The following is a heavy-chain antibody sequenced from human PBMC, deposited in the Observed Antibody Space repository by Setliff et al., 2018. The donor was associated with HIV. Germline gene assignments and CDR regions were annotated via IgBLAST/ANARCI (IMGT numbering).Heavy chain of an antibody. D-gene: IGHD3-16*02. CDR1: RFSFSTFW. Sequence: GSLRLSCATSRFSFSTFWMTWVRQAPGKGLEWIANINEDGNKKYHAGSVWGRFTISRDNAKNALYLQMNSLRAPDTAVYYCARGRYDYAWGSNREYYYYYMDVWGKGTTVTVSS. CDR3: ARGRYDYAWGSNREYYYYYMDV. CDR2: INEDGNKK. J-gene: IGHJ6*03. V-gene: IGHV3-7*03.